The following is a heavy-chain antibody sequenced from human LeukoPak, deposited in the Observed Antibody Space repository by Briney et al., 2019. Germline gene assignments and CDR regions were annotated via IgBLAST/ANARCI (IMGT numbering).Heavy chain of an antibody. J-gene: IGHJ4*02. CDR1: GGSISSSSYY. Sequence: PSETLSLTCTVSGGSISSSSYYWGWIRQPQGKGLEWIVSIYYSGSTYYNPSLNSRVTISVDTSKNQFSLKLSSVTAADTAVYYCARERMDTAMDSWGQGTLVTVSS. V-gene: IGHV4-39*01. CDR2: IYYSGST. D-gene: IGHD5-18*01. CDR3: ARERMDTAMDS.